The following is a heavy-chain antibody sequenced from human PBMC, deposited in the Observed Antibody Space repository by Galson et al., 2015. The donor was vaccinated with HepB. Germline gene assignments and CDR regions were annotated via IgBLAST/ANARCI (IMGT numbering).Heavy chain of an antibody. D-gene: IGHD6-13*01. J-gene: IGHJ4*02. Sequence: SLRLSCADSRFAFDPYVMSWVRQAPGKGLEWVSSISGSGDSRNYADSVKGRFTISRDNSKTTLSLLMNSLRAEDTAVYFCAKGGKSSSWYAYDYWGQGTLVTVSS. CDR2: ISGSGDSR. CDR1: RFAFDPYV. V-gene: IGHV3-23*01. CDR3: AKGGKSSSWYAYDY.